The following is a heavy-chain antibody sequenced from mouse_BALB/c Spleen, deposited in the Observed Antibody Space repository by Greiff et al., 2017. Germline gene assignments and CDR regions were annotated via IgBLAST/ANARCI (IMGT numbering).Heavy chain of an antibody. Sequence: VQLQQSGTVLARPGASVKMSCKASGYTFTSYWMHWVKQRPGQGLEWIGAIYPGNSDTSYNQKFKGKAKLTAVTSTSTAYMELSSLTNEDSAVYYCRTFYSLYAMDYWGQGTSVTVSS. CDR1: GYTFTSYW. J-gene: IGHJ4*01. V-gene: IGHV1-5*01. CDR3: RTFYSLYAMDY. D-gene: IGHD2-1*01. CDR2: IYPGNSDT.